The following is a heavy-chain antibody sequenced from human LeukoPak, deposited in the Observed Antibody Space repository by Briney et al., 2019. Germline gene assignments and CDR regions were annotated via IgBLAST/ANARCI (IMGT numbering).Heavy chain of an antibody. CDR2: INPNSGGT. J-gene: IGHJ4*02. CDR3: ARDYYGGTRMNFDY. Sequence: ASVKVSCKASGYTFTGYYMHWVRQAPGQGLEWMGWINPNSGGTNYAQKFQGRVTMTTDTSTSTVYMELRSLGSDDTAVYFCARDYYGGTRMNFDYWGQGTLVTVSS. V-gene: IGHV1-2*02. CDR1: GYTFTGYY. D-gene: IGHD3-3*01.